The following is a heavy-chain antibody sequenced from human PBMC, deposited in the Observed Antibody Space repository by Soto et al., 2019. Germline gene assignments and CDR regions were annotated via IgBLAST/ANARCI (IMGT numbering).Heavy chain of an antibody. J-gene: IGHJ3*02. Sequence: QVQLVQSGAEVKKPGASAKVSCKASGYTFTGHYMHWVRQAPGQGLEWMGWINPNSVGTNYAQKFQGRVTMTRDTSISTAYMELSRLRSDDTAVYYCAREPMVRAAHGFDIWGQGTMVTVSP. D-gene: IGHD3-10*01. CDR3: AREPMVRAAHGFDI. CDR1: GYTFTGHY. CDR2: INPNSVGT. V-gene: IGHV1-2*02.